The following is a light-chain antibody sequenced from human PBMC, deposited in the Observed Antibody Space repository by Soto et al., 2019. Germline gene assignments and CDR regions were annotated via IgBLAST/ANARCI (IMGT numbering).Light chain of an antibody. J-gene: IGKJ5*01. CDR3: QQRAGSST. V-gene: IGKV3-11*01. Sequence: EIVLTQSPVTLSLSPGERATLSCRASQTVSNQLAWYQQKPGQAPRLLIYDASRRVTGIPARFSGSGSGTDCPLTLSSLEPEDFAVYYCQQRAGSSTLGQGTRLEIK. CDR1: QTVSNQ. CDR2: DAS.